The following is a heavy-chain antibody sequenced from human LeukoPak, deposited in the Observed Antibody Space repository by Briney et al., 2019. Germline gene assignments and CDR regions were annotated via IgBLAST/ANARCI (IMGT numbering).Heavy chain of an antibody. CDR1: GGTFSSYA. V-gene: IGHV1-69*01. Sequence: SSVKVSCNASGGTFSSYAISWVRQAPGQGLEWMGGIIPIFGTANYAQKFQGRVTITADESTSTAYMELSSLRFEDTAVYYCAREGVGATKRGAFDYWGQGTLVTVSS. CDR3: AREGVGATKRGAFDY. CDR2: IIPIFGTA. D-gene: IGHD1-26*01. J-gene: IGHJ4*02.